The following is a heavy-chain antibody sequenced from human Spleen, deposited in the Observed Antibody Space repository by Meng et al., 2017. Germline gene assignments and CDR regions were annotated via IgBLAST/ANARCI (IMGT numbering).Heavy chain of an antibody. CDR3: ARGPTTMAHDFDY. V-gene: IGHV4-34*02. Sequence: QVRLRQAGAGLFKPAETLSLTCVVSGGSFSDYYWSWIRQPPGKGLEWIGEINHSGSTNYNPSLESRATISVDTSQNNLSLKLSSVTAADSAVYYCARGPTTMAHDFDYWGQGTLVTVSS. CDR2: INHSGST. J-gene: IGHJ4*02. D-gene: IGHD4-11*01. CDR1: GGSFSDYY.